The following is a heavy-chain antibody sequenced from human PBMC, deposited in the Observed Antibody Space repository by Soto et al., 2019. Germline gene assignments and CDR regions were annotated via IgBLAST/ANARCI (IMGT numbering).Heavy chain of an antibody. Sequence: EVQLLGSGGGLVQPGGSLRLSCAASGFTFNTYAMSWVRQAPGKGLEWVSSISGSGNSTYYADSVKGRFTVSRDNSKNTLCLQMISLRVEDTALYYCAKDLFPARDSLYGLDVWGQGTTVTVSS. CDR2: ISGSGNST. J-gene: IGHJ6*01. CDR3: AKDLFPARDSLYGLDV. V-gene: IGHV3-23*01. D-gene: IGHD2-2*02. CDR1: GFTFNTYA.